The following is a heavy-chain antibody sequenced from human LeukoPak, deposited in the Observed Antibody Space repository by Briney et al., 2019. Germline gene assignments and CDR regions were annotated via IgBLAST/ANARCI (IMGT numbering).Heavy chain of an antibody. V-gene: IGHV4-39*01. CDR1: GGSISSSSYS. CDR3: ARLRFDFWSGYTHPYFDY. CDR2: IYYSGTT. Sequence: PSETLSLTCTVSGGSISSSSYSWGWIRQPPGKGLEWIGSIYYSGTTYYNPSLKSRFTISVDTSKIQFSLKLSSVAATDTAVYFCARLRFDFWSGYTHPYFDYWGQGTLVTVSS. D-gene: IGHD3-3*01. J-gene: IGHJ4*02.